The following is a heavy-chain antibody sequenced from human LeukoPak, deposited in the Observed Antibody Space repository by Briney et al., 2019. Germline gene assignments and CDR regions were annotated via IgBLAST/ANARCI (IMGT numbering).Heavy chain of an antibody. CDR3: ARDLESSTSLGN. J-gene: IGHJ4*02. Sequence: PGGSLRLSCAASGFTLRSYWMHWVRHARGKGLVWVSPINTDGRSTSYADSVKARFPISRDNAKNTLYLQMTILRAEDTAVYYCARDLESSTSLGNWGQGTLVTVSS. V-gene: IGHV3-74*01. CDR2: INTDGRST. CDR1: GFTLRSYW. D-gene: IGHD3-3*01.